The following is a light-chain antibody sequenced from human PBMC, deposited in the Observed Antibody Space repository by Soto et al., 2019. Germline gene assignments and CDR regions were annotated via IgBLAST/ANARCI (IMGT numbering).Light chain of an antibody. CDR2: GAS. CDR3: QQYNNWPPT. CDR1: QSVSSN. V-gene: IGKV3-15*01. J-gene: IGKJ2*01. Sequence: EIVMTQSPATLSVSPGERATLSCRASQSVSSNLAWYQQKPGQAPRLLICGASTRATGIPARFSGSGSGTEFTLTISSLQSEDFAVYYCQQYNNWPPTFGQGTKLEIK.